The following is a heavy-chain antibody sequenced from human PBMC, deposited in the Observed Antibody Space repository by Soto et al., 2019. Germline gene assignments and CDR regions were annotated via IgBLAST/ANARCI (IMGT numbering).Heavy chain of an antibody. Sequence: SQTLSLTCAISGDFVSRNSAVWNWIRQSPSRGLEWLGRTYYNSKWYFDYAVSVKSRITFNPDTSKNQISLQLDSVTPEDTAVYYCARDGPGGHYFDHWGQGSLVTVSS. D-gene: IGHD3-10*01. V-gene: IGHV6-1*01. CDR3: ARDGPGGHYFDH. CDR1: GDFVSRNSAV. CDR2: TYYNSKWYF. J-gene: IGHJ4*02.